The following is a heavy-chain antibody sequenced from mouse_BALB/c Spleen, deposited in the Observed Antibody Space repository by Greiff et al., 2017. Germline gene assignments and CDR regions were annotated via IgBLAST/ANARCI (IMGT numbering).Heavy chain of an antibody. V-gene: IGHV5-6-5*01. J-gene: IGHJ1*01. Sequence: EVQVVESGGGLVKPGGSLKLSCAASGFTFSSYAMSWVRQTPEKRLEWVASISSGGSTYYPDSVKGRFTISRDNARNILYLQMSSLRSEDTAMYYCARGGIYDGYYVDWYFDVWGAGTTVTVSS. CDR2: ISSGGST. CDR3: ARGGIYDGYYVDWYFDV. CDR1: GFTFSSYA. D-gene: IGHD2-3*01.